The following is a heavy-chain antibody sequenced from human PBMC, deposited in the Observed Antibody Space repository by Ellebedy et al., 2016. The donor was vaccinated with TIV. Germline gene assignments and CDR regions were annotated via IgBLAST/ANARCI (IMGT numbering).Heavy chain of an antibody. CDR2: IRSGGEST. V-gene: IGHV3-23*01. CDR1: GFTFSKYA. CDR3: AKDMSVGLYTFDM. J-gene: IGHJ3*02. Sequence: GGSLRLSXVASGFTFSKYAMTWVRQAPGKGLEWVSGIRSGGESTYYADSVKGRFTISRDNSKSTLFLQMNSLRVEDTAVHFCAKDMSVGLYTFDMWGQGTMVTVSS. D-gene: IGHD2-2*02.